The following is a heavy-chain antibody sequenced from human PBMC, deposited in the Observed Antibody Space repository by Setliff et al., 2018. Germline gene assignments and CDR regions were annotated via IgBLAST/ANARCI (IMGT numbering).Heavy chain of an antibody. CDR1: GGSISSYS. V-gene: IGHV4-59*01. CDR2: LYYSGNT. J-gene: IGHJ6*03. Sequence: SETLSLTCNVSGGSISSYSWSWIRQAPGKGLEWIGYLYYSGNTNYNPSLKCRVTISGDTSQNYFSLKLTSVTEADTAVYYCARGPPGYYYYMNVWGQGTTVTVSS. CDR3: ARGPPGYYYYMNV.